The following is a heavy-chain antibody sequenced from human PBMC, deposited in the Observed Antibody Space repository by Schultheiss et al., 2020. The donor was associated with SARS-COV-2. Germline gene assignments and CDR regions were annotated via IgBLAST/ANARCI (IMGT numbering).Heavy chain of an antibody. J-gene: IGHJ4*02. CDR1: GFTFSSYS. V-gene: IGHV3-21*01. CDR3: ARECSSTSCLDY. D-gene: IGHD2-2*01. CDR2: ISSSSSYI. Sequence: GGSLRLSCAASGFTFSSYSMNWVRQAPGKGLEWVSSISSSSSYIYYADSVKGRFTISRDNAKNSLYLQMNSLRAEDTAVYYCARECSSTSCLDYWGQGTLVTVSS.